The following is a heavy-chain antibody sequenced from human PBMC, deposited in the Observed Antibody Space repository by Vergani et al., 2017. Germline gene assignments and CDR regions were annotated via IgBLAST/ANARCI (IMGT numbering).Heavy chain of an antibody. V-gene: IGHV1-24*01. CDR2: FDPEDGET. Sequence: QVQLVQSGAEVKKPGASVKVSCKVSGYTLTELSMHWVRQAPGKGLEWMGGFDPEDGETIYAQKFQGRVTMTEDTSTDTAYMELSSLRSEDTAVYYCARIYGSGSLWANYNWFDPWGQGTLVTVSS. CDR3: ARIYGSGSLWANYNWFDP. D-gene: IGHD3-10*01. J-gene: IGHJ5*02. CDR1: GYTLTELS.